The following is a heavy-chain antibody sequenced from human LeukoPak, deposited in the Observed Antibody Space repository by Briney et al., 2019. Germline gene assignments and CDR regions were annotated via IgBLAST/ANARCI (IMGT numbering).Heavy chain of an antibody. Sequence: GGSLGLSRAPSGFTFTAYAMSWVRQAPGKGLGWVSVISGSGVSTYYADSVNRRFTISRDNSKNTLYLQMNSLRAEDTAVYYGARDRTGQQLISRKEYYYMDVWGKGTTVTISS. CDR1: GFTFTAYA. CDR2: ISGSGVST. V-gene: IGHV3-23*01. J-gene: IGHJ6*03. D-gene: IGHD4-11*01. CDR3: ARDRTGQQLISRKEYYYMDV.